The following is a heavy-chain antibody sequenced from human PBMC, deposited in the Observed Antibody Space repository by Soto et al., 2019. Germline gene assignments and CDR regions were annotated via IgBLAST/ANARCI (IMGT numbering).Heavy chain of an antibody. CDR2: INPSGGST. Sequence: QVQLVQSGAEVKKPGASVKVSCKASGYTFTSYYMHWVRQAPGQGLEWMGIINPSGGSTSYAQKFQGRVTMTRDTSTSTVYMELSSLRSEDTAVYYCARVTVGYCSGGSCYEYYFDYWGQGTLGTVSS. CDR3: ARVTVGYCSGGSCYEYYFDY. CDR1: GYTFTSYY. V-gene: IGHV1-46*01. D-gene: IGHD2-15*01. J-gene: IGHJ4*02.